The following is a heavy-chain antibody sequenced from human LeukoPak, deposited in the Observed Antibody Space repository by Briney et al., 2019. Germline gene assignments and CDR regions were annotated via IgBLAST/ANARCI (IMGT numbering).Heavy chain of an antibody. Sequence: SETLSLTCTVSGYSISSGYYWGWIRQPPGKGLEWIGSINHSGSTYSNPSLKSRVTISVDTSKIPFSLKLSSVTAADTAVYYCESNGDLYCSSTSCYSEWFDPWGQGTLVTVSS. CDR3: ESNGDLYCSSTSCYSEWFDP. CDR2: INHSGST. V-gene: IGHV4-38-2*02. J-gene: IGHJ5*02. CDR1: GYSISSGYY. D-gene: IGHD2-2*01.